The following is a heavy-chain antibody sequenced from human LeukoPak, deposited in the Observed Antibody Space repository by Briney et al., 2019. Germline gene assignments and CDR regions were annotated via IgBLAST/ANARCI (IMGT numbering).Heavy chain of an antibody. V-gene: IGHV3-48*03. CDR2: ISTSGSTI. Sequence: GGSLRLSCAAPGFTFSSYEMHWVRQAPGKGLQSVSYISTSGSTIFYGDSVKGRFTISRDNAKNSLFLQMNSLRVEDTAVYYCAREAAKPNNWFDPWGQGTLVTVSS. CDR1: GFTFSSYE. D-gene: IGHD2-15*01. J-gene: IGHJ5*02. CDR3: AREAAKPNNWFDP.